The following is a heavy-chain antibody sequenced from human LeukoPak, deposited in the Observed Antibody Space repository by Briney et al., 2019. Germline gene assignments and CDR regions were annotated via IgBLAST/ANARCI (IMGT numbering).Heavy chain of an antibody. J-gene: IGHJ4*02. CDR1: GFTFSSYG. CDR3: AKGYDFWSKPSPFVY. CDR2: ISYGGSNK. V-gene: IGHV3-30*18. Sequence: GGSLRLSCAASGFTFSSYGMHWVRQAPGKGLEWVAVISYGGSNKYYADSVKGRFTISRDNSKNTLYMQMCSLRAEATAVYYCAKGYDFWSKPSPFVYCGQGTLVTVSS. D-gene: IGHD3-3*01.